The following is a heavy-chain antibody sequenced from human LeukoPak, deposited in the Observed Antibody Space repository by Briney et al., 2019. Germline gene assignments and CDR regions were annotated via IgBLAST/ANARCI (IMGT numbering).Heavy chain of an antibody. CDR3: AKQDYHFWSGYYR. J-gene: IGHJ4*02. V-gene: IGHV3-23*01. CDR1: GFTFSSYA. CDR2: ISGSGDNT. D-gene: IGHD3-3*01. Sequence: GGSLRLSCAASGFTFSSYAMSWARQPQGKGLGWASAISGSGDNTYYADSVKGRFTISRDNSKNTLYLQMNSLRAEDTAVYYCAKQDYHFWSGYYRWGQGILVTVSS.